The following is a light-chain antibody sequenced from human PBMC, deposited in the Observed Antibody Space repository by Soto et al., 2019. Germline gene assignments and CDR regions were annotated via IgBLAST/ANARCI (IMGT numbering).Light chain of an antibody. V-gene: IGKV3-15*01. CDR3: QQYNKWPLT. CDR1: QSVDGD. Sequence: EIVLTQSPVTLSVSPGEGATLSCRASQSVDGDLAWYQQTPGQVPRLLMYAASTRATGIPARISGSGSGTDFTLTISSLQSEDFAVYYCQQYNKWPLTFGGGTKVEIK. J-gene: IGKJ4*01. CDR2: AAS.